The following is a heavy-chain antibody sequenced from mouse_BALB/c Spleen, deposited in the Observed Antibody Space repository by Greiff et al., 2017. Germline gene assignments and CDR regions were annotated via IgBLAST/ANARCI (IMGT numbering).Heavy chain of an antibody. J-gene: IGHJ4*01. CDR2: INPSTGYT. V-gene: IGHV1-7*01. Sequence: VQLQQSGAELAKPGASVKMSCKASGYTFTSYWMHWVKQRPGQGLEWIGYINPSTGYTEYNQKFKDKATLTADKSSSTAYMQLSSLTSEDSAVYYCARGTVVAYYAMDYWGQGTSVTGSS. CDR1: GYTFTSYW. CDR3: ARGTVVAYYAMDY. D-gene: IGHD1-1*01.